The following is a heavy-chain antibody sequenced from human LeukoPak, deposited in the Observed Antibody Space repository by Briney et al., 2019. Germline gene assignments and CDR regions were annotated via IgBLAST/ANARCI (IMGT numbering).Heavy chain of an antibody. D-gene: IGHD6-13*01. V-gene: IGHV1-69*13. J-gene: IGHJ6*03. Sequence: ASVKVSCKASGGTFSSYAISWVRQAPGQGLEWMGGIIPIFGTANYAQKFQGRVTITADESTSTAYMELSSLRSEDTAVYYCARDRESSSWYNYYYMDVWGKGTTVTISS. CDR3: ARDRESSSWYNYYYMDV. CDR1: GGTFSSYA. CDR2: IIPIFGTA.